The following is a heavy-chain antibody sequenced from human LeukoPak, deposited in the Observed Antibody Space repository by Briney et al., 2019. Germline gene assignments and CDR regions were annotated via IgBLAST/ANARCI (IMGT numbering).Heavy chain of an antibody. CDR1: GFSFNDYS. CDR2: ISSSGSTI. D-gene: IGHD3-10*02. J-gene: IGHJ6*04. CDR3: AELGITMIGGV. V-gene: IGHV3-48*04. Sequence: GGSLRLSCTTSGFSFNDYSLNWVRQAPGKGLEWVSYISSSGSTIYYADSVKGRFTISRDNAKNSLYLQMNSLRAEDTAVYYCAELGITMIGGVWGKGTTVTISS.